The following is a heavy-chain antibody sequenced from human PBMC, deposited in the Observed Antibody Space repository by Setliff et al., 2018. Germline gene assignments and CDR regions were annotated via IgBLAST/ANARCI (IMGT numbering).Heavy chain of an antibody. J-gene: IGHJ3*02. D-gene: IGHD3-22*01. CDR3: ARVPYYYDSSGYYHLGAFDI. CDR2: ISSSGSTI. CDR1: GFTFSSYE. V-gene: IGHV3-48*03. Sequence: GGSLRLSCAASGFTFSSYEMNWVRQAPGKGLEWVSYISSSGSTIYYADSVKGRFTISRDNAKNSLYLQMKSLRAEDTAVYYCARVPYYYDSSGYYHLGAFDIWGQGTMVTVSS.